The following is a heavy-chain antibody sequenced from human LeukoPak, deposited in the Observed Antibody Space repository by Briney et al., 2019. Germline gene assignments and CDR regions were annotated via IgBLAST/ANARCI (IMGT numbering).Heavy chain of an antibody. V-gene: IGHV3-66*01. CDR1: GFTFSSYG. D-gene: IGHD3-9*01. Sequence: GGSLRLSCAASGFTFSSYGMSWVRQAPGKGLEWVSVIYSGGSTYYADSVKGRFTISRDNSKNTLYLQMNSLRAEDTAVYYCARDNYDILTGYVYYMDVWGKGTTVTISS. J-gene: IGHJ6*03. CDR2: IYSGGST. CDR3: ARDNYDILTGYVYYMDV.